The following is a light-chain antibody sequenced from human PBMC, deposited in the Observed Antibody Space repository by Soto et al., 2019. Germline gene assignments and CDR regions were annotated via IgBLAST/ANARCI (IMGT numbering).Light chain of an antibody. CDR2: SNN. V-gene: IGLV1-44*01. J-gene: IGLJ1*01. CDR1: SSNIGSNT. Sequence: QSVLTQPPPASGTPGQRVTISCSGSSSNIGSNTVNWYQQLPGTAPKLLIYSNNQRPSGVPDRFSGSKSGTSASLAISGLQSEDEADYYCAAWDDSLNGYVFGTGTKVHRP. CDR3: AAWDDSLNGYV.